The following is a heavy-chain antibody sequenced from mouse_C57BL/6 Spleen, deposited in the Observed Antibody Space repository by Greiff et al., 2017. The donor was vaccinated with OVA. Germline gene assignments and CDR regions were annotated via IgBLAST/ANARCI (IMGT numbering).Heavy chain of an antibody. CDR2: IYPGDGDT. CDR3: ARGELLRAMDY. D-gene: IGHD1-1*01. J-gene: IGHJ4*01. Sequence: VQLQQSGPELVKPGASVKISCKASGYAFSSSWMNWVKQRPGKGLEWIGRIYPGDGDTNYNGKFKGKATLTAAKSSSTAYMQLSSLTSEDSAVYFCARGELLRAMDYWGQGTSVTVAS. CDR1: GYAFSSSW. V-gene: IGHV1-82*01.